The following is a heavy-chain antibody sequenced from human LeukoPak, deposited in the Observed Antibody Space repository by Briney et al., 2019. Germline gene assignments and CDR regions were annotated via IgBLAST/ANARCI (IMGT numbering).Heavy chain of an antibody. Sequence: SETLSLTCTVSGGSISSRSHCWGWIRQPPGKGLEWIGTMFYSGSTYYNPSLKSRVSISVDTSENQFSLELNSVTAADTAVYYCAVAGVRYYDSSGLHAFDFWGRGTMVTVSS. J-gene: IGHJ3*01. CDR1: GGSISSRSHC. CDR2: MFYSGST. D-gene: IGHD3-22*01. V-gene: IGHV4-39*01. CDR3: AVAGVRYYDSSGLHAFDF.